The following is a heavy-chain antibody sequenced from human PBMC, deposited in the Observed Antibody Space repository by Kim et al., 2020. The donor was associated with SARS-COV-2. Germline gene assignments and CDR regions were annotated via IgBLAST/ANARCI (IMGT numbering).Heavy chain of an antibody. Sequence: ADTVKDRLTISRDKSTNTLYLQMNSLRAEVTAVYYCATSVGGSGSYFNYWGQGTLVTVSS. V-gene: IGHV3-23*03. CDR3: ATSVGGSGSYFNY. D-gene: IGHD3-10*01. J-gene: IGHJ4*02.